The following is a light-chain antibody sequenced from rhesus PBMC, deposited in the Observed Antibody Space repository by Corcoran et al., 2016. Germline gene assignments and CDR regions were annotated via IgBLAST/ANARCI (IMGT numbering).Light chain of an antibody. CDR1: QGISSY. Sequence: DIQMTQSPSSLSASVGDRVTITCRASQGISSYLNWYQRKPGKVPKLLIYAASILESGVPSRFSGSGSGTDFTLTISSLQPEDFATYYCQQHNSHPYSFGQGTKVEIK. CDR2: AAS. V-gene: IGKV1-32*05. J-gene: IGKJ2*01. CDR3: QQHNSHPYS.